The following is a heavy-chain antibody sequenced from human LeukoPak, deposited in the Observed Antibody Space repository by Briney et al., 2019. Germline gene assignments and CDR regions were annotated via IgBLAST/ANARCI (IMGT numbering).Heavy chain of an antibody. J-gene: IGHJ3*02. Sequence: GGSLRLSCAASGFTFSSYEMNWVRQTPGKGLEWVSYISSSGDTIYYADSVEGRFTISRDNAKNSLYLQMNSLRAEDTAVYYCARGAYYYDSSGYHDAFDIWGQGTMVTVSS. CDR1: GFTFSSYE. CDR2: ISSSGDTI. V-gene: IGHV3-48*03. D-gene: IGHD3-22*01. CDR3: ARGAYYYDSSGYHDAFDI.